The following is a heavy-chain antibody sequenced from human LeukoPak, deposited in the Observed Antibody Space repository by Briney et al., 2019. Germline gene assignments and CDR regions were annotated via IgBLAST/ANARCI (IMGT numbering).Heavy chain of an antibody. CDR3: ARVLRIAAAGTWFDP. CDR1: GYSFTSYW. Sequence: GESLKISCKGSGYSFTSYWIGWVRQMPRKGLEWMGIIYPGDSDTRYSPSFQGQVTISADKSISTAYLQWSSLKASDTAMYYCARVLRIAAAGTWFDPWGQGTLVTASS. V-gene: IGHV5-51*01. D-gene: IGHD6-13*01. CDR2: IYPGDSDT. J-gene: IGHJ5*02.